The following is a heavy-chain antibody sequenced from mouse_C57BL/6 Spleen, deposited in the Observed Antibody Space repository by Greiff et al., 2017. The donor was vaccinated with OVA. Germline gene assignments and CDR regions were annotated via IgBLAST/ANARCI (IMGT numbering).Heavy chain of an antibody. CDR2: ISDGGSYT. J-gene: IGHJ3*01. D-gene: IGHD2-4*01. Sequence: EVQGVESGGGLVKPGGSLKLSCAASGFTFSSYAMSWVRQTPEKRLEWVATISDGGSYTYYPDNVKGRFTISRDNAKNNLYLQMSHLKSEDTAMYYCARDEDYDYSWFAYWGQGTLVTVSA. V-gene: IGHV5-4*01. CDR3: ARDEDYDYSWFAY. CDR1: GFTFSSYA.